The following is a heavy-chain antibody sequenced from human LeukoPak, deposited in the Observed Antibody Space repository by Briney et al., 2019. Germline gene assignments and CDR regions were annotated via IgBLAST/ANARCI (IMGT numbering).Heavy chain of an antibody. V-gene: IGHV4-59*01. J-gene: IGHJ6*03. D-gene: IGHD4-17*01. CDR2: IYYSGST. Sequence: PSETLSLTCTVCGGSISSYYWSWIRQPPGKGLEWIGYIYYSGSTNYNPSLKCRVTISVDTSKNQFSLKLSSVTAADTAVYYCARVLSGDLGYYYYYYMDVWGKGTTVTVSS. CDR1: GGSISSYY. CDR3: ARVLSGDLGYYYYYYMDV.